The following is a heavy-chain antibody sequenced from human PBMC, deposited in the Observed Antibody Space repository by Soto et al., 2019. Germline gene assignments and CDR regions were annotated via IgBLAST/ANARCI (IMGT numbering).Heavy chain of an antibody. CDR1: GGSISSYY. Sequence: SETLSLTWNVSGGSISSYYWSWIRPPPGKGLEWIGNIYNSGSTNYNPSLKSRVTISVDTSKNQFSLKLSSVTAADTAVYYCASKLLWFGELVYDYWGQGTLVTVSS. CDR2: IYNSGST. CDR3: ASKLLWFGELVYDY. V-gene: IGHV4-4*08. D-gene: IGHD3-10*01. J-gene: IGHJ4*02.